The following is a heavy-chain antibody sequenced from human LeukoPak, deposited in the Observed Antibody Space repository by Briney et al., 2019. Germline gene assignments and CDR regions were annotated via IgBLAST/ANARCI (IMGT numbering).Heavy chain of an antibody. V-gene: IGHV3-9*01. CDR1: GFTFDDYA. Sequence: PGGSLRLSCAASGFTFDDYAMHWVRQAPGKGLEWVSGISWNSGSIGYADSVKGRFTISRDNAKNSLYLQMNSLRAEDTALYYCAKDFGDGYFDYWGQGTLVTVPS. J-gene: IGHJ4*02. D-gene: IGHD3-16*01. CDR3: AKDFGDGYFDY. CDR2: ISWNSGSI.